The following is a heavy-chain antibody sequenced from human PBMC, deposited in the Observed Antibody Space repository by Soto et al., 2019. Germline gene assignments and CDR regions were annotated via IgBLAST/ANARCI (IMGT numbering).Heavy chain of an antibody. CDR3: PRAPITMVRGVITNAFDI. CDR2: IRSIAYGGTT. Sequence: GGSLRLSCTASGFTFGAYAMSWVRQAPGKGLEWVGFIRSIAYGGTTEYAASVRGRFTISRDDSKSIAYLQMNSLKTEDTAVYYCPRAPITMVRGVITNAFDIWGQGTMVTVSS. V-gene: IGHV3-49*04. D-gene: IGHD3-10*01. J-gene: IGHJ3*02. CDR1: GFTFGAYA.